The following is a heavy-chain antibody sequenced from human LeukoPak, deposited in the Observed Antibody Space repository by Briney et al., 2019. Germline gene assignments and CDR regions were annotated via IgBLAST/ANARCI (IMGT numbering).Heavy chain of an antibody. D-gene: IGHD6-13*01. CDR2: MSPNSGNT. J-gene: IGHJ5*02. V-gene: IGHV1-8*01. Sequence: ASVKVSCKASGYTFTSYDINWVRQATGQGLEWMGWMSPNSGNTGYAQKFQGRVTMTRNTSISTAYMELSSLRSEDTAVYYCARKGSSWMGFDPWGQGTLVTVSS. CDR3: ARKGSSWMGFDP. CDR1: GYTFTSYD.